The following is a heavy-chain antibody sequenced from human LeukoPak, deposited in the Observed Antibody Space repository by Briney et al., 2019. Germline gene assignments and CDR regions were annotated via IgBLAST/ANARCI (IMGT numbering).Heavy chain of an antibody. J-gene: IGHJ4*02. CDR3: AKDGAAAGNFDY. V-gene: IGHV3-23*01. CDR2: ISGSGGST. Sequence: GVSLRLSCAASGFTFTSYAMGWVRQAPGKGLEWGSGISGSGGSTYYADSVKGRFTISRDNSKNTVYLQMNSLRAEDTAVYYCAKDGAAAGNFDYWGQGTLVTVSS. D-gene: IGHD6-13*01. CDR1: GFTFTSYA.